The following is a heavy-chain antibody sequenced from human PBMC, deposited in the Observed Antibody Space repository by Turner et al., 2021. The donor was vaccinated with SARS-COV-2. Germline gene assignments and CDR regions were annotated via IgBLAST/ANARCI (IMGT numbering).Heavy chain of an antibody. D-gene: IGHD1-1*01. CDR1: GFTFSSYA. Sequence: EVRLVESGGGLAQLGGSLRLSCAASGFTFSSYAINWVRQAPGKGLEWLSYISSGSTDIYYADSVRGRFTVSRDNARNSLYLQMNNLRAEDTAVYYCARDKRYSIDYWGQGTLVTVSS. CDR3: ARDKRYSIDY. V-gene: IGHV3-48*01. J-gene: IGHJ4*02. CDR2: ISSGSTDI.